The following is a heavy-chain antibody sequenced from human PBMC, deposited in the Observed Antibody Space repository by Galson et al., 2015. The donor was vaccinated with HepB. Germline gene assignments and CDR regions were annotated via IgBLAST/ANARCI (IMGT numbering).Heavy chain of an antibody. CDR1: GFTFSSYS. D-gene: IGHD3-3*01. CDR2: ISSSSSTI. CDR3: ARFGYYDFWSGYYYYYYMDV. Sequence: SLRLSCAASGFTFSSYSINWVRQAPGKGLEWVSYISSSSSTIYYADSVKGRFTISRDNAKNSLYLQMNSLRAEDTAVYYCARFGYYDFWSGYYYYYYMDVWGKGTTVTVSS. V-gene: IGHV3-48*01. J-gene: IGHJ6*03.